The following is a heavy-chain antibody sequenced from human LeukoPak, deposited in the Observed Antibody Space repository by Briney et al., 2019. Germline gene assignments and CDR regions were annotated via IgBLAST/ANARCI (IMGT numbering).Heavy chain of an antibody. CDR3: ARDRCSSTSCYDDYYYYGMDV. V-gene: IGHV3-33*01. Sequence: GGSLRLSCAASGFTFSSYGMHWVRQAPGKGLEWVAVMWYDGSNKYYADSVKGRFTISRDNSKNTLYLQMNSLRAEDTAVYYCARDRCSSTSCYDDYYYYGMDVWGQGTTVTVSS. J-gene: IGHJ6*02. D-gene: IGHD2-2*01. CDR2: MWYDGSNK. CDR1: GFTFSSYG.